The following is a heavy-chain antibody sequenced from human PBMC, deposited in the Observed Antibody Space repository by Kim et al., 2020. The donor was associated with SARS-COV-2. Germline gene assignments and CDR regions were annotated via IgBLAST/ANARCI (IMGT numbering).Heavy chain of an antibody. Sequence: ASVKVSCKASGHTFSSYAMNWVRQAPGRRLEWMGWINTNNENPTYAQSFTGRFVFSLDTSVSTTLLQISGLKPEDTAIYYCASSMVYGVISAFDIWGQGTMVTVSS. CDR2: INTNNENP. CDR1: GHTFSSYA. V-gene: IGHV7-4-1*02. CDR3: ASSMVYGVISAFDI. J-gene: IGHJ3*02. D-gene: IGHD3-10*01.